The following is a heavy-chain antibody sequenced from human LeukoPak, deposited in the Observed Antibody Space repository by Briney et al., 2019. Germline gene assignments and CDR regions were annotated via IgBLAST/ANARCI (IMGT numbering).Heavy chain of an antibody. D-gene: IGHD2-15*01. V-gene: IGHV3-30*02. J-gene: IGHJ1*01. CDR3: AKDSYYYCSGGSCYSDPEYFQH. CDR2: IRYDGSNK. CDR1: GFTFSSYG. Sequence: PGGSLRLSCAASGFTFSSYGMHWVRQAPGKGLEWVAFIRYDGSNKYYADSVKGRFTISRDNSKNTLYLQMNSLRAEDTAVYYCAKDSYYYCSGGSCYSDPEYFQHWGQGTLVTVSS.